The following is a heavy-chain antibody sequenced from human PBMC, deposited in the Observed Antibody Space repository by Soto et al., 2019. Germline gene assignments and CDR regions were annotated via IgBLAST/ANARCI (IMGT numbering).Heavy chain of an antibody. CDR2: RSAYDGYT. J-gene: IGHJ6*02. CDR1: GYTFTSYG. V-gene: IGHV1-18*01. Sequence: QVQLVQSGAEVKKPGASVKVSCKASGYTFTSYGINWVRQAPGQGLEWLGWRSAYDGYTNYAQILQGRVSMTTDTSPKTAYMELRSLRSDDTAMYYCARGGFYDSSGARNYYYYGMNVWGQGTTVTVSS. D-gene: IGHD3-22*01. CDR3: ARGGFYDSSGARNYYYYGMNV.